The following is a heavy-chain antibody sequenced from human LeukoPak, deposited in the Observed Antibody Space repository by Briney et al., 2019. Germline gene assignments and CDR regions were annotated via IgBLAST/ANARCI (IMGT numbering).Heavy chain of an antibody. J-gene: IGHJ4*02. V-gene: IGHV3-23*01. Sequence: GASVTVSCKASGGTFSSYAMSWVRQAPGKGLEWVSAISGSGGSTYYADSVEGRFTISRDNSKNTLYLQMNSLRAEDTAVYYCAKDQAGSGYYVGYWGQGTLVTVSS. CDR3: AKDQAGSGYYVGY. D-gene: IGHD3-22*01. CDR1: GGTFSSYA. CDR2: ISGSGGST.